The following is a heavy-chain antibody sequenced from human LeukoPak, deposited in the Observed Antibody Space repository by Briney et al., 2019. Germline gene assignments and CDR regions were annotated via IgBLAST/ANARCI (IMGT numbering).Heavy chain of an antibody. Sequence: SETLSLTCAVYGGSFSGYYWSWIRQPPGKGLEWIGEINHSGSTNYNPSLKSRVTISVDTSKNQFSLKLSSVTAADTAVYYCARGAHRSKKGYFDYWGRGTLVTVSS. J-gene: IGHJ4*02. V-gene: IGHV4-34*01. CDR3: ARGAHRSKKGYFDY. CDR2: INHSGST. D-gene: IGHD6-6*01. CDR1: GGSFSGYY.